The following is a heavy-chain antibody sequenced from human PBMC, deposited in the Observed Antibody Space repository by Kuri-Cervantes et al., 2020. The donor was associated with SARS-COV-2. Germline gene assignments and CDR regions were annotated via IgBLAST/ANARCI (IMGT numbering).Heavy chain of an antibody. D-gene: IGHD6-13*01. CDR3: SRDQVSAAGTANY. J-gene: IGHJ4*02. Sequence: GESLKISCVASGFTFRDYYMSWIRQAPGKGLEWISYISSSDSTSYYADSVKGRFTISRDNAKRTLFLQMNSLRVDDTAVYYWSRDQVSAAGTANYWGQGALVTVSS. CDR1: GFTFRDYY. V-gene: IGHV3-11*01. CDR2: ISSSDSTS.